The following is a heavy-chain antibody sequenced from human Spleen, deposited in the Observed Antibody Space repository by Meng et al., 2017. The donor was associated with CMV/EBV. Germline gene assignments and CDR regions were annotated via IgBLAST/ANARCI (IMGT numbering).Heavy chain of an antibody. D-gene: IGHD6-19*01. Sequence: LSCAASGFTCSNDWMSWVRQAPGKGLEWVGRIKSKTDGETTDYAAPVKGRFIISRDDSKNTLYLQMSSLKTEDTAVYYCTKGLITVATWGQGTLVTVSS. CDR1: GFTCSNDW. CDR3: TKGLITVAT. V-gene: IGHV3-15*01. J-gene: IGHJ4*02. CDR2: IKSKTDGETT.